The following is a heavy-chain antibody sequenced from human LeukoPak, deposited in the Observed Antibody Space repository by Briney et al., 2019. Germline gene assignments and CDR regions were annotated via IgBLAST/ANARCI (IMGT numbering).Heavy chain of an antibody. Sequence: GASVKVSCKASGYTLTNHYMHWVRQAPGQGLEWMGQINPSGGSTTYAQKFQGRVTMTRDTSTSTVCMELSSLEPEDTAVYYCARYYYGSGNYRKFDYWGQGTLVTVSS. CDR1: GYTLTNHY. J-gene: IGHJ4*02. CDR2: INPSGGST. CDR3: ARYYYGSGNYRKFDY. D-gene: IGHD3-10*01. V-gene: IGHV1-46*01.